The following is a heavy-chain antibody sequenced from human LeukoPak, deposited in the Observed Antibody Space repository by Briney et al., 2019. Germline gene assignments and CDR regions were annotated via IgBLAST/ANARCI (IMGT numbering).Heavy chain of an antibody. CDR1: GYSISSGYH. Sequence: SETLSLTCAVSGYSISSGYHWGWVRQPSGKGLEWIGSIYHSGKTYYNPSLKSRVTISVDTSMNQFSLKLSSVTAADTAVYYCARTLYCSGTTCYSPELFHSWGQGTLVTVSS. CDR2: IYHSGKT. V-gene: IGHV4-38-2*01. J-gene: IGHJ4*02. D-gene: IGHD2-15*01. CDR3: ARTLYCSGTTCYSPELFHS.